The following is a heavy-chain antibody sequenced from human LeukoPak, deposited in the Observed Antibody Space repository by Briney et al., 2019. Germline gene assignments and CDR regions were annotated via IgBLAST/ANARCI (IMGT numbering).Heavy chain of an antibody. D-gene: IGHD2-2*01. Sequence: GGSLRLSCAASGSTFSSYSMNWVRQAPGKGLEWVANIKQDGSEKYYVDSVKGRFTISRDNAKNSLYLQMNSLRAEDTAVYYCARDRCSSTSCYGGDYWGQGTLVTVSS. CDR3: ARDRCSSTSCYGGDY. V-gene: IGHV3-7*01. CDR1: GSTFSSYS. CDR2: IKQDGSEK. J-gene: IGHJ4*02.